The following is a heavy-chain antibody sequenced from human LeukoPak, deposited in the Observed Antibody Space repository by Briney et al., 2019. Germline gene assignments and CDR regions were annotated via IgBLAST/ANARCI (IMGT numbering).Heavy chain of an antibody. J-gene: IGHJ4*02. V-gene: IGHV1-18*01. Sequence: ASVKVSCKASGYTFTSSGISWVRQAPGQGLEWMGWISAYNGNTNYAQKLQGRVTMTTDTSTSTAYMELRSLRSDDTAVYYCARSSYDFWSGYYSDYWGQGTLVTVSS. CDR3: ARSSYDFWSGYYSDY. D-gene: IGHD3-3*01. CDR2: ISAYNGNT. CDR1: GYTFTSSG.